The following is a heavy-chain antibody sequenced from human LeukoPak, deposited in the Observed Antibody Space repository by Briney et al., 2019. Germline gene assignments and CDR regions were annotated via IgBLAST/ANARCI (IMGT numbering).Heavy chain of an antibody. V-gene: IGHV3-23*01. Sequence: GGSLRLSCAASGFTFSAYAMSWVRQAPGKGLEWVSVISDGGGSTCYADSVKGRFTVSRDNSKNSLYLQMSSLRAEDTAVYYRATGRYSPDPWGQGTLVTVSS. CDR3: ATGRYSPDP. CDR1: GFTFSAYA. D-gene: IGHD2-15*01. CDR2: ISDGGGST. J-gene: IGHJ5*02.